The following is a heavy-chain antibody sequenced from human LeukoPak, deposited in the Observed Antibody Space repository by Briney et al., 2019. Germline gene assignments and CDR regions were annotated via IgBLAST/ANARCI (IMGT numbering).Heavy chain of an antibody. D-gene: IGHD6-19*01. CDR3: ARLGFSSGHDY. V-gene: IGHV1-46*01. CDR1: GYSFSSYY. Sequence: ASVKVSCRAFGYSFSSYYMHWVRQAPGQGLEWMGRITTNGGSTSYAQKFQGRVTMTRDTSTSTVYMELSSLTSEDTAVYYCARLGFSSGHDYWGQGTLVTVSS. CDR2: ITTNGGST. J-gene: IGHJ4*02.